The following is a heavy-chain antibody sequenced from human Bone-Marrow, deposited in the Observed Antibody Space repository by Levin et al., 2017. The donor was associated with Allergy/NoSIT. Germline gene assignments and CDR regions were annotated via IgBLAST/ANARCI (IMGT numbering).Heavy chain of an antibody. J-gene: IGHJ4*02. CDR1: GFTFSSYA. CDR2: ISYDGSNK. V-gene: IGHV3-30-3*01. Sequence: GGSLRLSCAASGFTFSSYAMHWVRQAPGKGLEWVAVISYDGSNKYYADSVKGRFTISRDNSKNTLYLQMNSLRAEDTAVYYCARDRRRTGPLDYWGQGTLVTVSS. CDR3: ARDRRRTGPLDY.